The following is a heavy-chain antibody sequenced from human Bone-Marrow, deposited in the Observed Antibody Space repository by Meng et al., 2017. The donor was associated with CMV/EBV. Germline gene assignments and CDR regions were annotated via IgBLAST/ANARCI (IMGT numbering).Heavy chain of an antibody. CDR3: AGRSSIRGCEL. Sequence: SVKVSCKASGGTFSSYAISWVRQAPGQGLEWMGGIIPILGIANYAQKFQGRVTITADKSTSTAYMVLSSLRSEDTAVYYCAGRSSIRGCELGGQGTLVTVSS. V-gene: IGHV1-69*10. CDR2: IIPILGIA. CDR1: GGTFSSYA. J-gene: IGHJ4*02. D-gene: IGHD2-2*02.